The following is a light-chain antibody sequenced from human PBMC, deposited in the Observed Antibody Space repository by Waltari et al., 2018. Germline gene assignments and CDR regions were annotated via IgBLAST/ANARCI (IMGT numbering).Light chain of an antibody. CDR1: QSISEW. CDR2: KAS. J-gene: IGKJ1*01. V-gene: IGKV1-5*03. Sequence: DIQMTQSPSTLSASVGDRVTITCRASQSISEWLAWYQQKPGKAPKLLIYKASDLESGVPSRFSGSGSGTEFTLTISSLQPDDFATYYCQHYDGFPWTFGQGTEVESK. CDR3: QHYDGFPWT.